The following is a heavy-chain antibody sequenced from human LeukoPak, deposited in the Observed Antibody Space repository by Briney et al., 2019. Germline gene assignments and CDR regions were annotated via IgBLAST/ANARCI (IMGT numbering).Heavy chain of an antibody. Sequence: GGSLRLSCAASGFTFSTYAMNWVRQAPGKGLEWVSGVSGSGGSTHYADSVKGQFTISRDNSKNTLYLQMNSLRAEDTALYYCAKIRVGATGFDYWGQGTLVTVSS. V-gene: IGHV3-23*01. CDR2: VSGSGGST. CDR3: AKIRVGATGFDY. CDR1: GFTFSTYA. J-gene: IGHJ4*02. D-gene: IGHD1-26*01.